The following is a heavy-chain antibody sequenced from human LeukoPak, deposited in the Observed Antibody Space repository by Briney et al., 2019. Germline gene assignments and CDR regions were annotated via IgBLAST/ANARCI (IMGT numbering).Heavy chain of an antibody. D-gene: IGHD5-24*01. CDR2: INGDGSNT. Sequence: GGSLRLSCAASGFTFSSYAMNWVRQAPGKGLVWVSHINGDGSNTGYADSVKGRFTISRDNAKNTLYLQINSLRAEDTAVYYCARGNYPSSFDSWGQGTLVTVSS. J-gene: IGHJ4*02. CDR1: GFTFSSYA. V-gene: IGHV3-74*01. CDR3: ARGNYPSSFDS.